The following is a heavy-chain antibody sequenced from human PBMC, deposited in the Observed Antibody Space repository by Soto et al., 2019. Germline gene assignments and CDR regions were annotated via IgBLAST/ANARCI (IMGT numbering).Heavy chain of an antibody. CDR2: ISSSSSYI. CDR3: ARDSFFWWSEGEQQPVFSRASGMDV. D-gene: IGHD6-13*01. V-gene: IGHV3-21*01. CDR1: GFTFSSYS. J-gene: IGHJ6*02. Sequence: EVQLVESGGGLVKPGGSLRLSCAASGFTFSSYSMNWVRQAPGKGLEWVSSISSSSSYIYYADSVKGRFTISRDNAKNSLYLQMNSLRAEDTAVYYCARDSFFWWSEGEQQPVFSRASGMDVWGQGTTVTVSS.